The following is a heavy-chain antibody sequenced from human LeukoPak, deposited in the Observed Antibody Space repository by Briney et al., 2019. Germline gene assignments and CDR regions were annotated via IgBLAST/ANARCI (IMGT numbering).Heavy chain of an antibody. CDR2: ISYDGSNK. D-gene: IGHD5-12*01. Sequence: PGGSLRLSCAASGFTFSSYGMHWVRQAPGKGLEWVAVISYDGSNKYYAGSVKGRFTISRDNSKNTLYLQMNSLRAEDTAVYYCAKDGGTRGYSGYDFYGFDYWGQGTLVTVSS. CDR3: AKDGGTRGYSGYDFYGFDY. V-gene: IGHV3-30*18. CDR1: GFTFSSYG. J-gene: IGHJ4*02.